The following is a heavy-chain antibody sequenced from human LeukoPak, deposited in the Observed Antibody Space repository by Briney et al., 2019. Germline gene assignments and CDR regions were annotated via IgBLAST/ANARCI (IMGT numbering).Heavy chain of an antibody. Sequence: SSVKLSRKASVGTFSSYAIRWVRQAPGPGLEWMGGIIPIFGTANYAQKFQGRVTITADESTSTDYMELSSLRSEDTGVYYCARDPYSSGWRDGIDYWGQGTLVTVSS. D-gene: IGHD6-19*01. CDR3: ARDPYSSGWRDGIDY. CDR2: IIPIFGTA. CDR1: VGTFSSYA. J-gene: IGHJ4*02. V-gene: IGHV1-69*13.